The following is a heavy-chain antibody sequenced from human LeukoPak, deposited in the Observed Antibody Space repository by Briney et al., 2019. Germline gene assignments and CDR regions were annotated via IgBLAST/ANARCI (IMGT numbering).Heavy chain of an antibody. D-gene: IGHD2-21*02. Sequence: GGSLRLSCAASGFTFSSFAMSWVRQAPGKGLEWVSAISGSGGSTYYADSVKGRFTISRDNSKNTLYLQMNSLRAEDTAVYYCAKRGGLPPLDYYYYYMDVWGKGTTVTGSS. V-gene: IGHV3-23*01. CDR2: ISGSGGST. CDR3: AKRGGLPPLDYYYYYMDV. CDR1: GFTFSSFA. J-gene: IGHJ6*03.